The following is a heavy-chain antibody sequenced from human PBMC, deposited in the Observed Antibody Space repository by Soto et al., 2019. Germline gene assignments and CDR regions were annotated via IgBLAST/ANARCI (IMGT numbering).Heavy chain of an antibody. CDR3: AKGAWLDY. CDR2: ISGSDGRT. V-gene: IGHV3-23*01. D-gene: IGHD3-9*01. CDR1: GFTCITFD. Sequence: EVQLLESGGGLVQPGGSLRLSCVASGFTCITFDMSWVRQAPGKGLEWVSEISGSDGRTYYADSVNRRFTISRDNSKNTLYLQMNSLRAEDTAVYYCAKGAWLDYWGQGILVTVSS. J-gene: IGHJ4*02.